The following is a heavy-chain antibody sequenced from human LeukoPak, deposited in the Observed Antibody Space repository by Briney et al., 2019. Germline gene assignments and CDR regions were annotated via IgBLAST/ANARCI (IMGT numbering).Heavy chain of an antibody. CDR3: ARGTYGYYMDV. CDR1: NYSISNSLY. D-gene: IGHD4-17*01. Sequence: PSETLSLTCSGSNYSISNSLYWGWLRQPPGKGLEWIGSIYRSGSTFYNPSLKSRVTISLDTSKNQFSLKLSSATAADTAAYFCARGTYGYYMDVWGKGTTVTVSS. V-gene: IGHV4-38-2*02. CDR2: IYRSGST. J-gene: IGHJ6*03.